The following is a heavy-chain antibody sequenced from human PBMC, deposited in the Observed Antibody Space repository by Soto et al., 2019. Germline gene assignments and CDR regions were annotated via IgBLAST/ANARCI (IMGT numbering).Heavy chain of an antibody. CDR1: GFSFTNVA. CDR3: AKDDFTDRGDDYFDY. Sequence: GGSLSLSCAASGFSFTNVAMRWVRQAPGKGLEWVSGIGASGDITWYADSVKGRLSISRDNSKNTLYLQLNSLRFEDTAVYYCAKDDFTDRGDDYFDYWGPGTLVTVSS. D-gene: IGHD2-21*02. J-gene: IGHJ4*02. CDR2: IGASGDIT. V-gene: IGHV3-23*01.